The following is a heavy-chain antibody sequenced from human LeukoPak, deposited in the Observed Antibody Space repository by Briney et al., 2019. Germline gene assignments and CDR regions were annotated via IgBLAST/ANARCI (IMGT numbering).Heavy chain of an antibody. CDR1: GFTFSSYA. D-gene: IGHD1-14*01. CDR2: ISYDGSNK. J-gene: IGHJ4*02. Sequence: GRSLRLSCAASGFTFSSYAMHWVRQAPGKGLEWVAVISYDGSNKYYADSVKGRFTISRDNSKNTLYLQMNSLRAEDTAVYYCAKDSDGPDERHPGLLDYWGQGTLVTVSS. CDR3: AKDSDGPDERHPGLLDY. V-gene: IGHV3-30*04.